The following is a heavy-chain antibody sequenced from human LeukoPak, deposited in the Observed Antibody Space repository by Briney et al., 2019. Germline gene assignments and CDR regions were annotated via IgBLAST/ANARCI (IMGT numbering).Heavy chain of an antibody. V-gene: IGHV3-23*01. CDR1: GFTFCSYA. CDR2: ISGSGGST. J-gene: IGHJ4*02. Sequence: PGGSLRVSSAASGFTFCSYAMSWVRQAPGKGLEWVSAISGSGGSTYYADSVKGRFINSRDNSKNTLYLQMNSLRAEDTAVYYCAKDSFPYYYDSSGYPYYDYWGQGTLVTVSS. CDR3: AKDSFPYYYDSSGYPYYDY. D-gene: IGHD3-22*01.